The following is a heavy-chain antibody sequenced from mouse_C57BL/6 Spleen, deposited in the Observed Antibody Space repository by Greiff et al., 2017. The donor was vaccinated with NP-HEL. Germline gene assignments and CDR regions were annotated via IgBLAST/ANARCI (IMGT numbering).Heavy chain of an antibody. Sequence: EVQLQQSGPELVKPGASVKISCKASGYTFTDYYMNWVKQSHGKSLEWIGDINPNNGGTSYNQKFKGKATLTVDKSSSTAYMELRSLTSEDSAVYYCARSPHYYGSSTHYFDYWGQGTTLTVSS. CDR2: INPNNGGT. CDR3: ARSPHYYGSSTHYFDY. CDR1: GYTFTDYY. J-gene: IGHJ2*01. V-gene: IGHV1-26*01. D-gene: IGHD1-1*01.